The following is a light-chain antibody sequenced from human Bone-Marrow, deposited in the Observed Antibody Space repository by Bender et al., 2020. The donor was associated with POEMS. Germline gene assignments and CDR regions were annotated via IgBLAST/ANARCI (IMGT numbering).Light chain of an antibody. CDR2: ENN. Sequence: NFILTQPHSVSESPGKTVIISCTGSSGNIASNYVNWYQQRPDSAPTTLIFENNQRASGVPDRFSGSIDSSSNSASLTISGLQTDDEADYFCQSFDSSDHRVFGGGTKLTVL. CDR1: SGNIASNY. J-gene: IGLJ3*02. V-gene: IGLV6-57*02. CDR3: QSFDSSDHRV.